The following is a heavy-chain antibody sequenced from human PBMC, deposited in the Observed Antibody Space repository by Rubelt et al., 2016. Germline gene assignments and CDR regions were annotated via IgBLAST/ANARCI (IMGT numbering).Heavy chain of an antibody. CDR3: ARGVRRGVMWLSRFDP. CDR2: INHSGST. J-gene: IGHJ5*02. V-gene: IGHV4-39*07. CDR1: GGSISSSSYY. Sequence: QLQLQESGPGLVKPSETLSLTCTVSGGSISSSSYYWGWIRQPPGKGLEWIGEINHSGSTNYNPSLMGRVTISVDTSKNQFSLKLSSVTAADTAVYYCARGVRRGVMWLSRFDPWGQGTLVTVSS. D-gene: IGHD3-16*01.